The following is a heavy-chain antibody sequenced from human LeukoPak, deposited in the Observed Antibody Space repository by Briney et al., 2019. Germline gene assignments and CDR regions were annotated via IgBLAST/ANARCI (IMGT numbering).Heavy chain of an antibody. D-gene: IGHD6-13*01. V-gene: IGHV3-23*01. CDR2: ISGSGGST. CDR1: GFTFSSYA. J-gene: IGHJ3*02. Sequence: PGGSLRLSCAASGFTFSSYAMSWVRQAPGKGLEWVSAISGSGGSTYYADSVKGRFTISRDNSKNTLYLQMNSLRAEDTAVYYCARDRASGYSSRLDAFDIWGQGTMVTVSS. CDR3: ARDRASGYSSRLDAFDI.